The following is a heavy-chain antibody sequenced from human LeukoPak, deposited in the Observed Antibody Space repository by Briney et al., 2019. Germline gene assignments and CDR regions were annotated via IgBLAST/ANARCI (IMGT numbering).Heavy chain of an antibody. CDR3: ARSYGHFDY. V-gene: IGHV4-34*01. J-gene: IGHJ4*02. D-gene: IGHD3-10*01. CDR2: INHSGST. Sequence: SETLSLTCAVYGGSFSGYYWSWIRQPPGKGLEWIGEINHSGSTNYNPSLKSRVTISVDTSKNQFSLKLSSVTAADTAVYYCARSYGHFDYWGQGALVTVSP. CDR1: GGSFSGYY.